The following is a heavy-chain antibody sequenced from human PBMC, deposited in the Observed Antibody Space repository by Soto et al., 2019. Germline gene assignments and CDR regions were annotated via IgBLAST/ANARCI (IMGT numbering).Heavy chain of an antibody. CDR1: GYTFTSYG. D-gene: IGHD6-13*01. CDR2: ITAFSGDT. J-gene: IGHJ3*02. Sequence: QVQLVQSGAEVKKPGASVKVSCKASGYTFTSYGFSWVRQAPGQGLEWMGWITAFSGDTKYAQSLQGPVTMTTDTSTSTAYMELRSLRSDETAVYYCARVLRIATAGDAFDIWGQGTTVTVSS. V-gene: IGHV1-18*01. CDR3: ARVLRIATAGDAFDI.